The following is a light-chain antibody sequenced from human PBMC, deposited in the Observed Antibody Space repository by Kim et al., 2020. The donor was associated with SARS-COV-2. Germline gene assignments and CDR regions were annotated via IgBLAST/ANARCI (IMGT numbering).Light chain of an antibody. CDR3: QQYNSAPQT. J-gene: IGKJ1*01. CDR1: QGINNH. Sequence: DIQMTQSPPSLSASVGDRVTITCRASQGINNHLAWYQQKPGKAPKLLIYAASTLVSGVPSRFCGSGSGTDFILTINSLQPEDFATYYCQQYNSAPQTFGQGTKVDIK. V-gene: IGKV1-27*01. CDR2: AAS.